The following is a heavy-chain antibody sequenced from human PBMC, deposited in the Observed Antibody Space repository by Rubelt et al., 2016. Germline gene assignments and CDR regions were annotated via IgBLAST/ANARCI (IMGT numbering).Heavy chain of an antibody. CDR2: ISGSGFST. Sequence: EVQLVESGGGLVQPGGSLRLSCAASGFIFSNYAMIWVRRAPGKGLEWVSLISGSGFSTYYADSVKGRFTISRDNSKNTLYLQMNSLRAEDTALYYCVFDFWGQGTRVTVSS. J-gene: IGHJ4*02. CDR3: VFDF. CDR1: GFIFSNYA. V-gene: IGHV3-23*04.